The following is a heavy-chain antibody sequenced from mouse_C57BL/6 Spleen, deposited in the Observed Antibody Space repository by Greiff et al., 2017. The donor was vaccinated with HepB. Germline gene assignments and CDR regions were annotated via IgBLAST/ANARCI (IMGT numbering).Heavy chain of an antibody. CDR1: GYTFTSYW. CDR3: ARWRDGSWFAY. V-gene: IGHV1-69*01. Sequence: VQLQQPGAELVMPGASVKLSCKASGYTFTSYWMHWVKQRPGQGLEWIGEIDPSDSYTNYNQKFKGKSTLTVDKSSSTAYMQLSSLTSEDSAVYYRARWRDGSWFAYWGQGTLVTVSA. D-gene: IGHD3-3*01. CDR2: IDPSDSYT. J-gene: IGHJ3*01.